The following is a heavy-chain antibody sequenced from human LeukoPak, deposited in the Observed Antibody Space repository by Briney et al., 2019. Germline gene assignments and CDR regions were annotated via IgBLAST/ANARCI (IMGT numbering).Heavy chain of an antibody. CDR2: IKQDGSEE. Sequence: GGSLRLSCAASGFTFSSYWMSWVRQAPGKGLEWAANIKQDGSEEYYVDSVKGRFTISRDNAKNSLYLQMNSLRAEDTAVYYCARLEYSSPSRPFDYWGQGTLVTVSS. CDR3: ARLEYSSPSRPFDY. J-gene: IGHJ4*02. V-gene: IGHV3-7*01. D-gene: IGHD6-6*01. CDR1: GFTFSSYW.